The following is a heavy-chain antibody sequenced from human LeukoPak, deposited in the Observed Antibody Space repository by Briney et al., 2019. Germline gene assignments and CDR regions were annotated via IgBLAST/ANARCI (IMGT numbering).Heavy chain of an antibody. D-gene: IGHD1-14*01. CDR2: INHSGST. J-gene: IGHJ4*02. V-gene: IGHV4-34*01. CDR1: GGSFSSYY. CDR3: ARVPEVYYFDY. Sequence: SETLSLTCAVYGGSFSSYYWSWIRQPPGKGLEWIGEINHSGSTNYNPSLKSRVTISVDTSKNQFSLKLSSVTAADTAVYYCARVPEVYYFDYWGQGTLVTVSS.